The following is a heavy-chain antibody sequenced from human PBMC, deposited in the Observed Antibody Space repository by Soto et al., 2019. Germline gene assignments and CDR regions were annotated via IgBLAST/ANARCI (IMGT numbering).Heavy chain of an antibody. V-gene: IGHV3-30-3*01. Sequence: GGSLRLSCAASGFTFSSYAMHWVRQAPGKGLEWVAVISYDGSNKYYADSVKGRFTISRDNSKNTLYLQMNSLRAEDTAVYYCAGEGYCSGGSCYPGGYYYYGMDVWGQGTTVTVSS. CDR1: GFTFSSYA. D-gene: IGHD2-15*01. CDR2: ISYDGSNK. J-gene: IGHJ6*02. CDR3: AGEGYCSGGSCYPGGYYYYGMDV.